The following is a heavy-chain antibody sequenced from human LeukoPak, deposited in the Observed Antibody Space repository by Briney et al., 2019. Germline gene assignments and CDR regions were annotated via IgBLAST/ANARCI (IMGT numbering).Heavy chain of an antibody. Sequence: PGGSLRLSCAASGFIFSDNYMSWIRQAPGKGLEWVSYISRSGNTIYYADSVKGRFTISRDNAKNSLYLQMNSLRAEDTAVYYCARGNSGYDSSERTNYYYYGMDVWGQGTTVSVS. CDR2: ISRSGNTI. CDR3: ARGNSGYDSSERTNYYYYGMDV. V-gene: IGHV3-11*01. CDR1: GFIFSDNY. J-gene: IGHJ6*02. D-gene: IGHD5-12*01.